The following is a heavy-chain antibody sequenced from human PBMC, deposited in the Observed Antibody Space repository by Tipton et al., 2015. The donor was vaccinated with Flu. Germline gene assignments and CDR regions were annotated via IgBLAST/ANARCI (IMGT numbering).Heavy chain of an antibody. J-gene: IGHJ3*02. D-gene: IGHD1-26*01. V-gene: IGHV4-34*01. CDR2: INHSGST. CDR3: ARRGSGSYYRRSRGAFDI. Sequence: TLSLTCAVYGGSFSGYYWSWIRQPPGKGLEWIGEINHSGSTNYNPSLKSRVTISVDTPKNQFSLKLSSVTAADTAVYYCARRGSGSYYRRSRGAFDIWGQGTMVTVSS. CDR1: GGSFSGYY.